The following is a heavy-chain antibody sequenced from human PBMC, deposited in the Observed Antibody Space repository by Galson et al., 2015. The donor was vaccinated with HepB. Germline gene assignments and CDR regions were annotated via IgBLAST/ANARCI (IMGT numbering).Heavy chain of an antibody. J-gene: IGHJ4*02. CDR1: GFTFSYYA. CDR2: ITPSGDNT. CDR3: AKVFPEKTDGWYRQALYYFDS. D-gene: IGHD6-19*01. V-gene: IGHV3-23*01. Sequence: SLRLSCAASGFTFSYYAMSWVRQAPGKGLEWISAITPSGDNTYYADSMKGRFTISRDNSRNTLFLQMNSLRADDTAIYFCAKVFPEKTDGWYRQALYYFDSWGQGTRVTVSS.